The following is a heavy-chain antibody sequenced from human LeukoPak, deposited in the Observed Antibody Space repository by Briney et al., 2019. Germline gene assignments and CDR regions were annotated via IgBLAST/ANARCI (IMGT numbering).Heavy chain of an antibody. V-gene: IGHV3-48*02. CDR2: ISSGSSTI. J-gene: IGHJ4*02. CDR3: VFSLVTDFDS. CDR1: GFTFSSYS. Sequence: GGSLRLSCAASGFTFSSYSMNWVRQAPGQGLEWVSYISSGSSTIYYADSVKGRFTISRGNAKNSLYLQMNSLRDEDTAVYYCVFSLVTDFDSWGQGTLVTVSS. D-gene: IGHD2-21*02.